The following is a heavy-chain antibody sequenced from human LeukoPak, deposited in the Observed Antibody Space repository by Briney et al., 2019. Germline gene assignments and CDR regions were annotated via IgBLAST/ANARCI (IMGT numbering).Heavy chain of an antibody. V-gene: IGHV3-30-3*01. CDR3: ARDSTQPLYSGYDCGPLGP. Sequence: GGSLRLSCAASGFTFSSYAMHWVRQAPGKGLEWVAVISYDGSNKYYADSVKGRFTISRDNSKNTLYLQMNSLRAEDTAVYYCARDSTQPLYSGYDCGPLGPWGQGTLVTVSS. CDR2: ISYDGSNK. D-gene: IGHD5-12*01. J-gene: IGHJ5*02. CDR1: GFTFSSYA.